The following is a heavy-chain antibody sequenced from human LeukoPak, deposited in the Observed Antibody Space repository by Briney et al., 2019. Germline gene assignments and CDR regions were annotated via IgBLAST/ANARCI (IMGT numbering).Heavy chain of an antibody. J-gene: IGHJ5*02. D-gene: IGHD6-13*01. CDR2: IYYSGST. V-gene: IGHV4-59*12. CDR1: GGSISSYY. CDR3: ARIAAAGTPPYNWFDP. Sequence: SETLSLTCTVSGGSISSYYWSWIRQPPGKGLEWIGYIYYSGSTNYNPSLKSRVTISVDTSKNQFSLKLSSVTAADTAAYYCARIAAAGTPPYNWFDPWGQGTLVTVSS.